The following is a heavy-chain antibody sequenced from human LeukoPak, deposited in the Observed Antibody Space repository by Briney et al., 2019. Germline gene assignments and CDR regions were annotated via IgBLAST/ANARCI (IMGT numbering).Heavy chain of an antibody. D-gene: IGHD5-24*01. CDR2: IYYSGST. V-gene: IGHV4-39*07. CDR3: ARLPRGMAVSRDY. J-gene: IGHJ4*02. Sequence: PSETLSLTCTVSGGSISSGSYYWSWIRQPPGKGLEWIGSIYYSGSTYYNPSLKSRVTISVDTSKNQFSLKLSSVTAADTAVYYCARLPRGMAVSRDYWGQGTLVTVSS. CDR1: GGSISSGSYY.